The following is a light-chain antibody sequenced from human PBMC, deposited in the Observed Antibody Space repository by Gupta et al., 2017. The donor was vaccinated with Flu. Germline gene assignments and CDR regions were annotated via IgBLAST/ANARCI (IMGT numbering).Light chain of an antibody. CDR1: SGHSSYA. V-gene: IGLV4-69*01. CDR3: QTWDTGTRV. J-gene: IGLJ3*02. Sequence: QLVLPQSPSASASLAASVKLTCTLSSGHSSYAIAWHQQQPEKGPRSLMKLNDDGSHIKGDGIPDRFSGSSSGSERYLTISSLQSEDEADYYCQTWDTGTRVFGGGTKLSVL. CDR2: LNDDGSH.